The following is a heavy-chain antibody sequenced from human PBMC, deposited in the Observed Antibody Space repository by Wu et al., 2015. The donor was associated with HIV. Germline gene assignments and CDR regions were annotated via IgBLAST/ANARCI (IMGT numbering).Heavy chain of an antibody. D-gene: IGHD6-13*01. CDR3: ARDPGFGSSWDYYYYGMDV. CDR2: ISTYNGNT. Sequence: QVQLVQSGAEVKKPGSSVKVSCKTSGGSFRSQPISWVRQAPGQGLEWMGWISTYNGNTDSAQKLQGRVTLTTDTSTSTAYMELRSLRSDDTAMYYCARDPGFGSSWDYYYYGMDVWGQGTTVTVS. J-gene: IGHJ6*02. CDR1: GGSFRSQP. V-gene: IGHV1-18*01.